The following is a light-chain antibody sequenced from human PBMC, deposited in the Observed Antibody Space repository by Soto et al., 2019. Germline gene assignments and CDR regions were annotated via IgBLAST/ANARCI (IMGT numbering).Light chain of an antibody. CDR2: DNS. CDR1: SSNIGAGYD. J-gene: IGLJ1*01. Sequence: QSVLTQPPSVSGAQGQRVTISCTGSSSNIGAGYDVHWYQHLPGTAPKLLIYDNSNRPSGVPDRFSGSKSGTSASLAITGLQAEDEADYYCQSYDSSLSAPYVFGTGTKVTVL. CDR3: QSYDSSLSAPYV. V-gene: IGLV1-40*01.